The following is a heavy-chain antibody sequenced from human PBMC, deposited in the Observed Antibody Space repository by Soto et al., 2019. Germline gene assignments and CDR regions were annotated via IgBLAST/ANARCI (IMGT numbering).Heavy chain of an antibody. CDR3: ASRRRVGAAPGDNYHYAMDV. CDR1: GGTFGSYA. Sequence: QVQLVQSGAEVTKPGSSVKVSCKASGGTFGSYAINWVRQAPGQGLEWMGGIIHIFDSTNFAQRFQGRVTIPADKSSSTAYLELRRLRSEDTAVYYCASRRRVGAAPGDNYHYAMDVWGQGTTVTVSS. D-gene: IGHD1-26*01. V-gene: IGHV1-69*06. CDR2: IIHIFDST. J-gene: IGHJ6*02.